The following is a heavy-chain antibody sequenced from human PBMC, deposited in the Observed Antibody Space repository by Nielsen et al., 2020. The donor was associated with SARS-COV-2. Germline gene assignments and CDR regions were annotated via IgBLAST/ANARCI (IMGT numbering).Heavy chain of an antibody. V-gene: IGHV3-23*01. CDR3: ARDRWSYFDY. D-gene: IGHD4-23*01. J-gene: IGHJ4*02. CDR2: ISGGGDTT. CDR1: GFTFSTYA. Sequence: GGSLRLSCAASGFTFSTYAMAWVRQAPGKGLEWVPTISGGGDTTYYADSVKGRFTISRGNFRNALYLQMNTLRAEDTAVYYCARDRWSYFDYWGQGILVTVSS.